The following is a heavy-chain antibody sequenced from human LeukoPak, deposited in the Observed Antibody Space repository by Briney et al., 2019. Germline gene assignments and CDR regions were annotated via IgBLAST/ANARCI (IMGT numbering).Heavy chain of an antibody. J-gene: IGHJ6*03. CDR3: AGDHDYYYYMDV. V-gene: IGHV3-30*01. Sequence: PGGSLRLSCAASGFTFSNYVMHWVRQAPGKGLEWVAVISYDGSNKYYADSVKGRFTISRDNSKNTLYLQMDSLRGDDTAVYYCAGDHDYYYYMDVWGKGTTVSVSS. CDR1: GFTFSNYV. CDR2: ISYDGSNK.